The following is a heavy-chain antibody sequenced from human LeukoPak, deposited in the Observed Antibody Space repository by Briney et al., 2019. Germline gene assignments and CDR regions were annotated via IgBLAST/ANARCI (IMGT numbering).Heavy chain of an antibody. Sequence: SETLSLTCTVSGGSISSYYWSWIRQPPGKGLEWIGYIYYSGSTNYNPSLKSRVTISVDTSKNQFSLKLNSVTAADTAVYYCATGYSGYKPYYYYYMDVWGKGTTVTISS. V-gene: IGHV4-59*01. CDR3: ATGYSGYKPYYYYYMDV. J-gene: IGHJ6*03. CDR2: IYYSGST. CDR1: GGSISSYY. D-gene: IGHD5-12*01.